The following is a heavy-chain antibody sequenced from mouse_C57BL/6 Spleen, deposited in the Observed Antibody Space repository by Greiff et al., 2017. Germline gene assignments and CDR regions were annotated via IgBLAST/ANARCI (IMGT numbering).Heavy chain of an antibody. CDR2: IHPNSGST. J-gene: IGHJ1*03. D-gene: IGHD4-1*01. V-gene: IGHV1-64*01. CDR1: GYTFTSYW. Sequence: VQLQQPGAELVKPGASVKLSCKASGYTFTSYWMHWVKQRPGQGLEWIGMIHPNSGSTNYNEKFKNKATLTVDKASSTAYMQLSSLTSEDSAVYYCARVAGTGYFDVWGTGTTVTVSS. CDR3: ARVAGTGYFDV.